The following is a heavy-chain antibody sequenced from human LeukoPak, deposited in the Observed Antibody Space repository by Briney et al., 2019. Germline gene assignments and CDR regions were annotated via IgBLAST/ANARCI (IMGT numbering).Heavy chain of an antibody. Sequence: GGSLRLSCAASGFTFTSYSMNWVRQAPGKRLEWVSSISSSSSYIYYADSVKGRFTISRDNAKNSLYLQMNSLSAEDTAVYYCARSNYYDRPTDAFDIWGQGTMVTVSS. J-gene: IGHJ3*02. CDR2: ISSSSSYI. CDR1: GFTFTSYS. CDR3: ARSNYYDRPTDAFDI. D-gene: IGHD3-22*01. V-gene: IGHV3-21*01.